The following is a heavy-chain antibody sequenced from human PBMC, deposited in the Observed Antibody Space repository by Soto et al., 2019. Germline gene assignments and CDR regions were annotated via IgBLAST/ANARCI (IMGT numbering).Heavy chain of an antibody. Sequence: GGSLRLSCVASGFTFSSYWMSWVRQAPGKGLEWVANIKQDGNEKYYVDSVKGRFTISRDNAKNSLYLQMNRLRAEDTAVYYCARDILKCELNLDCWGQGDLVTVSS. CDR1: GFTFSSYW. J-gene: IGHJ4*02. CDR2: IKQDGNEK. V-gene: IGHV3-7*01. CDR3: ARDILKCELNLDC. D-gene: IGHD1-26*01.